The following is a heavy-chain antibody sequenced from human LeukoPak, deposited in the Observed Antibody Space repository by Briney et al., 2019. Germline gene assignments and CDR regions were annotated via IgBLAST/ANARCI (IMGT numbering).Heavy chain of an antibody. CDR2: ISGSGGST. J-gene: IGHJ4*02. CDR3: ARDQEPGQLWAPFGY. V-gene: IGHV3-23*01. CDR1: GFTFSSYV. Sequence: HPGGSLRLSCAASGFTFSSYVMSWVRQAPGKGLEWVSGISGSGGSTYYADSVKGRFTFSRDNSKNTLYLQMNSLRAEDTAIYYCARDQEPGQLWAPFGYWGQGNLVTVSS. D-gene: IGHD5-18*01.